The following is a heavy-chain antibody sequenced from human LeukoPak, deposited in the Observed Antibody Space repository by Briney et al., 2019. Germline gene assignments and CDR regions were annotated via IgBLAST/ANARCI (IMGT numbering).Heavy chain of an antibody. CDR1: GDPITNYY. CDR3: ARARYCSSTSCSVWRDWFDP. CDR2: IYTSGST. V-gene: IGHV4-4*07. Sequence: SETLSLTCTVSGDPITNYYWSWIRQPAGKGLEWIGRIYTSGSTNYNPSLKSRVTMSVDTSKNQFSLKLSSVTAADTAVYYCARARYCSSTSCSVWRDWFDPWGQGTLVTVSS. D-gene: IGHD2-2*01. J-gene: IGHJ5*02.